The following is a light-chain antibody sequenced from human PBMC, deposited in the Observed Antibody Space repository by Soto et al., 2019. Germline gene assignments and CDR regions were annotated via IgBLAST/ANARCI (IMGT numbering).Light chain of an antibody. Sequence: QSALTQPASVSASPGQSITISCTGISSDVGSWYQQHPGKAPKLMIFEGSKRPSGVSNRFSGSKSGNTASLTISGVQAEDEADYYCRSYGSSTTIVVFGGGTKVTVL. V-gene: IGLV2-23*03. J-gene: IGLJ2*01. CDR3: RSYGSSTTIVV. CDR1: SSDVG. CDR2: EGS.